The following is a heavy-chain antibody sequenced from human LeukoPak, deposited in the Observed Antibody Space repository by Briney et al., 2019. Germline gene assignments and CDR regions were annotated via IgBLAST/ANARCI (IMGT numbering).Heavy chain of an antibody. J-gene: IGHJ6*03. Sequence: GRSLRLSCAASGFTFSSYSMNWVRQAPGKGLEWVSSISSSSYIYYADSVKGRSTISRDNAKNSLYLQMNSLRAEDTAVYYCAREVVVVPPQGSYYYYMDVWGKGTTVTVSS. CDR3: AREVVVVPPQGSYYYYMDV. CDR1: GFTFSSYS. CDR2: ISSSSYI. V-gene: IGHV3-21*01. D-gene: IGHD2-2*01.